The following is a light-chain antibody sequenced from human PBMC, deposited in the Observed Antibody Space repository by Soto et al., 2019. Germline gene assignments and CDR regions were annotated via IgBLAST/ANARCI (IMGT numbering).Light chain of an antibody. CDR2: DAS. CDR3: QQYNNWPLYT. V-gene: IGKV3-15*01. CDR1: QTIGSN. J-gene: IGKJ2*01. Sequence: EIVMTQSPATLSVSPGERATLSCRASQTIGSNLAWYQHKPGQAPRLLIYDASTRATGIAARFSGSGSGTEFTLNISSLQSEDFAVYSCQQYNNWPLYTFGQGTKLEIK.